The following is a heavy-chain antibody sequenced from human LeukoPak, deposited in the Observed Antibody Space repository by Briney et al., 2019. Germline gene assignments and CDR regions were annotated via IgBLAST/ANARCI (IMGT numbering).Heavy chain of an antibody. V-gene: IGHV3-7*01. D-gene: IGHD5-18*01. CDR1: GFTFSSYW. Sequence: GGSLRLSCAASGFTFSSYWMSWVRQAPGKGLEWVANIKENGSEKYYVDSVKGRFTISRDNAKNSLYLQMNSLRAEDTAVYYCARWDTAMVNFDYWGQGTLVTVSS. CDR2: IKENGSEK. CDR3: ARWDTAMVNFDY. J-gene: IGHJ4*02.